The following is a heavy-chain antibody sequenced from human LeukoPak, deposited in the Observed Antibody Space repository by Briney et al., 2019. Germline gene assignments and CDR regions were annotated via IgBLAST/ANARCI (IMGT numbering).Heavy chain of an antibody. CDR3: ARAGLVRGVTLPFDY. J-gene: IGHJ4*02. CDR1: GGTFSSYA. V-gene: IGHV1-69*06. CDR2: IIPIFGTA. D-gene: IGHD3-10*01. Sequence: SVKVSCKASGGTFSSYAISWVRQAPGQGLKWMGGIIPIFGTANYAQKFQGRVTITANKSTSTAYMELSSLRSEDTAVYYCARAGLVRGVTLPFDYWGQGTLVTVSS.